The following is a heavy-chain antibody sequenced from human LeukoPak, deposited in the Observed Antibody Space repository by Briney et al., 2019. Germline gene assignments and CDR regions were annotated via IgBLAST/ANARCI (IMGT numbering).Heavy chain of an antibody. J-gene: IGHJ4*02. CDR2: IYYSGST. CDR3: ARRLGYCSGGSCYYDY. D-gene: IGHD2-15*01. V-gene: IGHV4-39*01. CDR1: GGSISSSSYY. Sequence: SETLSLTCTVSGGSISSSSYYWGWVRQPPGKGLEWIGSIYYSGSTYYNPSLKSRVTISVDTSKNQFSLKLSSVTAADTAVYYCARRLGYCSGGSCYYDYWGQGTLVTVSS.